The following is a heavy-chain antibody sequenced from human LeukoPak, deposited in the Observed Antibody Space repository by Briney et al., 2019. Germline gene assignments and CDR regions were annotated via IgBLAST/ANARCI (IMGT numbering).Heavy chain of an antibody. CDR2: INHSGST. V-gene: IGHV4-34*01. D-gene: IGHD6-19*01. Sequence: SETLSLTCAVYGGSFSGYYWSWIRQPPGKGLEWIGEINHSGSTNYNPSLKSRVTISVDTSKNQFSLKLSSVTAADAAVYYCARHRKAVAGTGNWFDPWGQGTLVTASS. CDR3: ARHRKAVAGTGNWFDP. CDR1: GGSFSGYY. J-gene: IGHJ5*02.